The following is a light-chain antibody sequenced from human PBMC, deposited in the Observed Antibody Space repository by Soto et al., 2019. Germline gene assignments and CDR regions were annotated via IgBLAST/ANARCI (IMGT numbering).Light chain of an antibody. CDR2: AAS. J-gene: IGKJ1*01. CDR3: QHYNSSSEA. V-gene: IGKV1-39*01. Sequence: DIHMTQSASSLSASVGYRFTITCRASQSISSYLNWYQQKPGKAPKLLIYAASSLQSGVPSRFSGSGSGTDFTLTISSLQPEDFATYYCQHYNSSSEAFGQGTKVDIK. CDR1: QSISSY.